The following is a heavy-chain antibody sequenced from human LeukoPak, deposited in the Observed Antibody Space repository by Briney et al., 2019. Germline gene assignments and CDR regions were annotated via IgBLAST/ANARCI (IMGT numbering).Heavy chain of an antibody. J-gene: IGHJ6*02. CDR1: GWSFTDYF. Sequence: SETLCLTCAVSGWSFTDYFRKWIRQSPGKGLEWIWEINDYTGDTKYNSSLNSRVSISLEKSKKQLYLQLSTVTAADTAVYYCERGRYSKIVVIHLFCDGMDVWGQGTTVAVSS. CDR2: INDYTGDT. D-gene: IGHD3-22*01. CDR3: ERGRYSKIVVIHLFCDGMDV. V-gene: IGHV4-34*01.